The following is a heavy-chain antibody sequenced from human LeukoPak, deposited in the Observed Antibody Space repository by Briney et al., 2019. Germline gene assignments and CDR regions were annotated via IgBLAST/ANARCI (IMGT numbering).Heavy chain of an antibody. CDR2: ISFDGSNI. J-gene: IGHJ4*02. Sequence: PGGSLRLSCAASGFTFSSYTMHWLRQAPGKGLEWVAVISFDGSNIYYADSVKGRFTISRDGSKNTLWLQMNSLRAEDTAVYYCARSGDSRGYFDYWGQGTLVTVSS. D-gene: IGHD2-21*02. V-gene: IGHV3-30-3*01. CDR1: GFTFSSYT. CDR3: ARSGDSRGYFDY.